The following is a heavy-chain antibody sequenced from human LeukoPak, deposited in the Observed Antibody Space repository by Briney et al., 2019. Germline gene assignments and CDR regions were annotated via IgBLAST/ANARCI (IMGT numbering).Heavy chain of an antibody. D-gene: IGHD2-2*02. J-gene: IGHJ6*02. CDR3: TRESIYCSSTSCYSPYGLGV. CDR1: GFTFSTCA. CDR2: IRDTGSST. Sequence: PGGSLRLSCEASGFTFSTCAMTWVRQGPGKGPEWVAGIRDTGSSTYYADSAKGRFTISRDNVKDTLYLQMNSLRDDDTAIYYCTRESIYCSSTSCYSPYGLGVWGQGTTVTVSS. V-gene: IGHV3-23*01.